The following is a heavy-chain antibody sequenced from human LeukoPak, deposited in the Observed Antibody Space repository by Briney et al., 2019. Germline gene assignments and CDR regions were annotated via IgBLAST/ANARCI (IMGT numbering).Heavy chain of an antibody. D-gene: IGHD3-3*01. J-gene: IGHJ3*02. V-gene: IGHV4-39*01. CDR3: ARLWSSFDGFDI. CDR2: IYYSGIT. Sequence: SETLSLTCTVSGGSVSNNNFYWGWTRQSPGKGVEWIGIIYYSGITYYNPSLKSRVIMAVDTSKDQFSLQLNSVSAADTAVYYCARLWSSFDGFDIWGQGTMVTVSS. CDR1: GGSVSNNNFY.